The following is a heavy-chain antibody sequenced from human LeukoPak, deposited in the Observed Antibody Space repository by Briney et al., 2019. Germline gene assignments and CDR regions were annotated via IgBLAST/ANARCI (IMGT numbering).Heavy chain of an antibody. CDR2: IHYSGST. V-gene: IGHV4-39*01. CDR1: GGSISSSSYH. Sequence: SETLSLTCTVSGGSISSSSYHWGWIRQPPGKGLEWIGSIHYSGSTYYNPSLKSRVTISVDTSKNQFSLKLSSVTAADTAVYYCARQLSDYDYVWGSYRPTWWFDYWGQGTLVTVSS. J-gene: IGHJ4*02. CDR3: ARQLSDYDYVWGSYRPTWWFDY. D-gene: IGHD3-16*02.